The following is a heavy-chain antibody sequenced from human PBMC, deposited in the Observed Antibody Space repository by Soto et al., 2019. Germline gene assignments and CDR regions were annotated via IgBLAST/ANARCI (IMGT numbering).Heavy chain of an antibody. J-gene: IGHJ4*02. V-gene: IGHV1-18*04. CDR3: ARDPWTYYYDSSGYYSLDY. CDR2: ISAYNGNT. D-gene: IGHD3-22*01. CDR1: GYTFTSYG. Sequence: AASVKVSCKASGYTFTSYGISWVRQAPGQGLEWMGWISAYNGNTNYAQKLQGRVTMTTDTSTSTAYMELRSLRSDDTAVYYCARDPWTYYYDSSGYYSLDYWGQGTLVTVSS.